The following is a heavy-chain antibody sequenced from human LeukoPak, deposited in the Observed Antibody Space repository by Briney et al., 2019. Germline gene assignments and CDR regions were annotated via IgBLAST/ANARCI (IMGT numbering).Heavy chain of an antibody. CDR3: ARHEYDSSGYYAYYFDY. Sequence: SEALSLTCTVSGGSISSYYWSWIRQPPGKGLAWIGYIYTSGSTNYNPSLKSRVTISVDTSKNQFSLKLSSVTAADTAVYYCARHEYDSSGYYAYYFDYWGQGTLVTVSS. V-gene: IGHV4-4*09. J-gene: IGHJ4*02. D-gene: IGHD3-22*01. CDR1: GGSISSYY. CDR2: IYTSGST.